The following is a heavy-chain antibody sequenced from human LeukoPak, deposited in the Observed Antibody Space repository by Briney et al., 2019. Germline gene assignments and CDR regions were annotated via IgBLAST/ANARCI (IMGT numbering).Heavy chain of an antibody. CDR2: ISYDGSNK. CDR1: GFTFSSHA. CDR3: ARDHSPQRITIFGV. Sequence: GGSLRLSCAASGFTFSSHAMSWVRQAPGKGLEWVAVISYDGSNKYYADSVKGRFTISRDNSKNTLYLQMSSLRAEDTAVYYCARDHSPQRITIFGVWGQGTLVTVSS. D-gene: IGHD3-3*01. J-gene: IGHJ4*02. V-gene: IGHV3-30-3*01.